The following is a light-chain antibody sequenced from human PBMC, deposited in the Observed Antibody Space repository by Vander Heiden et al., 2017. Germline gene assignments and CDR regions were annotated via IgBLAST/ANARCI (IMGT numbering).Light chain of an antibody. J-gene: IGKJ2*01. CDR2: GAS. CDR3: QQYNNWPPTYT. CDR1: QSVSSN. Sequence: EIVMTQSPATLSVSPGERATLSCRASQSVSSNLAWYQQKPGQAPRLLICGASTRATGIAARFSGSGSGTEFTLTISSLQSEDFAVYYCQQYNNWPPTYTFGQGTKLEIK. V-gene: IGKV3-15*01.